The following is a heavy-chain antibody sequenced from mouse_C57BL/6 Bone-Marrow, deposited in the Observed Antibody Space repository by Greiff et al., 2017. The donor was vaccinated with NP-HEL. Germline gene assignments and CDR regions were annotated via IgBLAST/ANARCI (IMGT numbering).Heavy chain of an antibody. J-gene: IGHJ3*01. D-gene: IGHD2-3*01. CDR2: INPNNGGT. CDR3: ARRGGDDRAWFAY. CDR1: GYTFTDYY. Sequence: VQLQQSGPELVKPGASVKISCKASGYTFTDYYMNWVKQSHGKSLEWIGDINPNNGGTSYNQKFKGKATLTVDKSSSTAYMELRSLTSEDSAVYYCARRGGDDRAWFAYWGQGTLVTVSA. V-gene: IGHV1-26*01.